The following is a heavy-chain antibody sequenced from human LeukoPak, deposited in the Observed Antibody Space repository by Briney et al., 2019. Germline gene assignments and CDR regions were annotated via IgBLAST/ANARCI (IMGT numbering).Heavy chain of an antibody. Sequence: GGSLRLSCAASGFTFSSYALSWVRQAPGKGLEWVSGITGSGDTTYYADSVKGRFTISRDNSKNTLYLQVNSLRAEDTAVYYCAKHTVPPYFDYWGQGTLVTVSS. CDR1: GFTFSSYA. J-gene: IGHJ4*02. D-gene: IGHD4-17*01. CDR3: AKHTVPPYFDY. V-gene: IGHV3-23*01. CDR2: ITGSGDTT.